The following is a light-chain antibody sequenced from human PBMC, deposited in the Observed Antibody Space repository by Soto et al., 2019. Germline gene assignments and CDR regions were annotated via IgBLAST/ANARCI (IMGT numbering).Light chain of an antibody. CDR1: QTVRGY. CDR2: STS. V-gene: IGKV1-39*01. CDR3: QQGHDIPFT. J-gene: IGKJ5*01. Sequence: DIQMTQSPSYLSASVGDRVSITCRASQTVRGYLNWFQQKPGEAPNLLIYSTSTLQSGVPSRFSGSGSGTDFTLTINNLQPEDFATYYCQQGHDIPFTFGQGTRLDI.